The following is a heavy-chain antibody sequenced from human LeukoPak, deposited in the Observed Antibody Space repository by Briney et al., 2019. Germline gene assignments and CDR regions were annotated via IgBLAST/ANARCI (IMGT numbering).Heavy chain of an antibody. CDR3: ARFGAHMDV. D-gene: IGHD3-3*01. CDR2: ITPIFGTA. V-gene: IGHV1-69*05. CDR1: RGTFSSYA. J-gene: IGHJ6*03. Sequence: SAKVSCKASRGTFSSYAISWVRQAPGQGLEWMGGITPIFGTANYAQKFQGRVTITTDESTSTAYMELSSLRSEDTAMYYCARFGAHMDVWGKGTTVTVSS.